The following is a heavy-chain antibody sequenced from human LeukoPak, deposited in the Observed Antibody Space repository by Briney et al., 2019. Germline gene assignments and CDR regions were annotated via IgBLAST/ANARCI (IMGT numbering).Heavy chain of an antibody. CDR3: ARMSYNLGSYSA. V-gene: IGHV4-4*07. CDR1: GGSITSYF. D-gene: IGHD3-10*01. Sequence: PSETLSLTCTVSGGSITSYFWSWIRQPAGKGLEWIGRIYSSGSTNYNPSLKSRVTMSVDTSKNQFSLKLSSVTAADTAVYYCARMSYNLGSYSAWGRGTLVTVSS. CDR2: IYSSGST. J-gene: IGHJ5*02.